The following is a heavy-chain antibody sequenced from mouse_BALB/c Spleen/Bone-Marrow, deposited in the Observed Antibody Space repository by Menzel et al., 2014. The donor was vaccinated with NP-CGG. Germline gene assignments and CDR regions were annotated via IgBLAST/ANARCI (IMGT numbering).Heavy chain of an antibody. CDR1: GFNIKDYY. V-gene: IGHV14-4*02. Sequence: VQLKESGAKLVRSGASVKLSCTASGFNIKDYYMHWVKQRPEQGLEWIGWIDPENGDTEYAPKFQGKATMTADTSSNTAYLQLSSLTSEDTAVYYCNGNYYAMDYWGQGTSVTVSS. D-gene: IGHD2-1*01. CDR3: NGNYYAMDY. J-gene: IGHJ4*01. CDR2: IDPENGDT.